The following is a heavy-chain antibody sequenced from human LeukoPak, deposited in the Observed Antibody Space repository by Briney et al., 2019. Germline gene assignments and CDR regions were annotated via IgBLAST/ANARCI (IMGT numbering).Heavy chain of an antibody. CDR1: VFTFSSYG. J-gene: IGHJ6*03. CDR2: IRYDGSNK. V-gene: IGHV3-30*02. CDR3: AKDLGVYYYYYYMDV. D-gene: IGHD1-26*01. Sequence: PGGSLRHSCAASVFTFSSYGMHWVRQAPGKGLEWVAFIRYDGSNKYYADSVKGRFTISRDNSKNTLYLQMNRLRAEDTAVYYCAKDLGVYYYYYYMDVWGKGTTVTISS.